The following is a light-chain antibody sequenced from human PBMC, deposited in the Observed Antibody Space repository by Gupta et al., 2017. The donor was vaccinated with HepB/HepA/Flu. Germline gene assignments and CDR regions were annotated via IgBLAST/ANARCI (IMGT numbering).Light chain of an antibody. CDR3: VGWDDSLSGYV. J-gene: IGLJ1*01. CDR2: NDN. CDR1: SSNIGNDN. Sequence: QPVLTQPPSASGTPGQRVTISCSGSSSNIGNDNAYWYQQLPGTAPKLLIYNDNPRPSGVPDRFPGSKSGTTASLAISGLRSEDEADYYCVGWDDSLSGYVFGAGTKVTVL. V-gene: IGLV1-47*02.